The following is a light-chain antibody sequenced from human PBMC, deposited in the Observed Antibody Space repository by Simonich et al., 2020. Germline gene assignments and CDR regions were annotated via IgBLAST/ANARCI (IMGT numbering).Light chain of an antibody. V-gene: IGLV2-14*01. CDR2: DVS. Sequence: QSALTQPASVSGPPGQSITISCTGTSSDVGGYNYVSCYQQHPGKAPKPMIYDVSKRPAGVSNRFSGSKSGNTAALTISGLQAEDEADYYCSSYTSSSSVVFGGGTKLTVL. CDR3: SSYTSSSSVV. J-gene: IGLJ2*01. CDR1: SSDVGGYNY.